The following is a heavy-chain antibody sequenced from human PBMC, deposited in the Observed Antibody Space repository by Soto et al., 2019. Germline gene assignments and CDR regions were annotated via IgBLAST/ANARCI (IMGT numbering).Heavy chain of an antibody. Sequence: KPSETLSLTCAVSGGSITGANWWTWVRQPPGGGLEWIGEISHSGITNFKASLKSRVTMSVDKTKNDVSLKLTSVTAADTAVYYCARVLRGWFDPWGQGTPVTVS. J-gene: IGHJ5*02. CDR1: GGSITGANW. CDR2: ISHSGIT. CDR3: ARVLRGWFDP. V-gene: IGHV4-4*02.